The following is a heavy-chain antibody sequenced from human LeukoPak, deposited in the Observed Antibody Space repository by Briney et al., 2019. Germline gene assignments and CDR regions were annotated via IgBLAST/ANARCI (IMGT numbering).Heavy chain of an antibody. Sequence: PSETLSLTCSVSGGSISSSVHHWGWLRQPPGKGLEWIGTIYYSGSTYYNPSLKSRVTISVDTSKNQFSLRLSSVTAADTAVYYCARQAYSSNLGWFDPWGQGTLVTVSS. J-gene: IGHJ5*02. CDR2: IYYSGST. CDR1: GGSISSSVHH. V-gene: IGHV4-39*01. CDR3: ARQAYSSNLGWFDP. D-gene: IGHD6-13*01.